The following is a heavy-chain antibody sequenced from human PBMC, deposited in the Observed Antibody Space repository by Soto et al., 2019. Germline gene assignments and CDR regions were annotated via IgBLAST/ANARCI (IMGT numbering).Heavy chain of an antibody. Sequence: ASVKVSCKASGYTFTGYYMHWVRQAPGQGPEWMGWINPNSGGTNYAQKFQGRVTMSRDTSISTAYMELSRLRSDDTAVYYCARDRSTIPHYYYYYGMDVWGQGTTVTVSS. V-gene: IGHV1-2*02. CDR1: GYTFTGYY. CDR2: INPNSGGT. J-gene: IGHJ6*02. D-gene: IGHD3-3*01. CDR3: ARDRSTIPHYYYYYGMDV.